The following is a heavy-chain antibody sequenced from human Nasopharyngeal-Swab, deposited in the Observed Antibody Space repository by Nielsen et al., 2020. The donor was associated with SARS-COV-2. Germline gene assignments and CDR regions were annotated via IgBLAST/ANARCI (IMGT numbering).Heavy chain of an antibody. CDR2: ITPSGGDT. D-gene: IGHD6-25*01. J-gene: IGHJ5*02. Sequence: ASVKVSCKASGFTFSHYFMHWVRQAPGQGLEWMGVITPSGGDTNYARKFRGRVTMTREPSTSTVYFDLSSLKSEETAVYFCASEPGGMAASVKHFDPWGQGTLVTVSS. CDR3: ASEPGGMAASVKHFDP. V-gene: IGHV1-46*01. CDR1: GFTFSHYF.